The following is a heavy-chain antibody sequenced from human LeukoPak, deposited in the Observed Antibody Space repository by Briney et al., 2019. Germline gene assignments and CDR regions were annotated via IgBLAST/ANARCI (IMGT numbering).Heavy chain of an antibody. D-gene: IGHD3-22*01. CDR2: IIPIFGTA. CDR1: GGTFISYA. J-gene: IGHJ4*02. Sequence: SVKVSCKASGGTFISYAISWVRQAPGQGLEWMGGIIPIFGTANYAQKFQGRVTITADESTSTAYMELSSLRSEDTAVYYCARDLGYYDSSGYFDYWGQGTLVTVSS. CDR3: ARDLGYYDSSGYFDY. V-gene: IGHV1-69*01.